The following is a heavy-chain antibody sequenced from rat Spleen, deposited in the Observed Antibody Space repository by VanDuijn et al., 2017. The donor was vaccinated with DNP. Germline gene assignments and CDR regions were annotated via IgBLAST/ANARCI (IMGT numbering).Heavy chain of an antibody. D-gene: IGHD1-7*01. J-gene: IGHJ2*01. CDR3: ARWTSYFDY. V-gene: IGHV3-1*01. Sequence: EVQLQESGSGLVKPSQSLSLTCSVTGYSITSNYCGWIRKFPGNKMEYVGHISYSGSTNYNPSLKSRISITRDKSKNLFFLHLNSVTTDDTATYYCARWTSYFDYWGQGVMVTVSS. CDR2: ISYSGST. CDR1: GYSITSNY.